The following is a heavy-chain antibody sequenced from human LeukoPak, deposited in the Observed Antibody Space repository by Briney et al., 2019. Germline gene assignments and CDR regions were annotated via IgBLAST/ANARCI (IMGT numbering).Heavy chain of an antibody. J-gene: IGHJ4*02. Sequence: PGGSLRLSCAASGFTFSNAWMSWVRQAPGKGLEWVGRIKSKTDGGTTDYAAPVKGRFTISRDDSDSTLYLQMHSLKTEDTAIYYCTTIYMGATFDFWGQGALVAVSS. CDR2: IKSKTDGGTT. CDR1: GFTFSNAW. V-gene: IGHV3-15*01. D-gene: IGHD1-26*01. CDR3: TTIYMGATFDF.